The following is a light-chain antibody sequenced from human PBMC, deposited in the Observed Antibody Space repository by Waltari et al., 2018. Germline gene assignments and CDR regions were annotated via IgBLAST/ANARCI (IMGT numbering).Light chain of an antibody. CDR2: DAS. V-gene: IGKV3-11*01. CDR3: QERSKSCT. Sequence: ELVLKQSPATLSLSPGARATLSCRASPRISSYLAWYQQKPGQAPRLLIYDASTRHTRMPSRFSRSASVTDFTLTISSLEPEDLAMYYCQERSKSCTFGPGTKVD. J-gene: IGKJ3*01. CDR1: PRISSY.